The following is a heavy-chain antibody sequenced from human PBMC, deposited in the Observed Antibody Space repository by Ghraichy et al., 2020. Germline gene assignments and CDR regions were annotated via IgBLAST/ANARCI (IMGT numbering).Heavy chain of an antibody. CDR3: ARLDTAMASYYYYGMDV. Sequence: SETLSLTCTVSGGSISSYYWSWIRQPPGKGLEWIGYIYYSGSTNYNPSLKSRVTISVDTSKNQFSLKLSSVTAADTAVYYCARLDTAMASYYYYGMDVWGQGTTVTVSS. J-gene: IGHJ6*02. V-gene: IGHV4-59*08. D-gene: IGHD5-18*01. CDR2: IYYSGST. CDR1: GGSISSYY.